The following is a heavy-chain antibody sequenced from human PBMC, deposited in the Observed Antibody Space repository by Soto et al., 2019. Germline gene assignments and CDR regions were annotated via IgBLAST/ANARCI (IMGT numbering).Heavy chain of an antibody. V-gene: IGHV1-69*12. CDR1: GGTFSSYA. J-gene: IGHJ6*02. CDR3: ASPPTTGNSYYYGMDV. Sequence: QVQLVQSGAEVKKPGSSVKVSCKASGGTFSSYAISWVRQAPGQGLEWMGGIIPIFGTANYAQKFQGRVTITADESTSKAYMDLSSRRSEDTAVYYCASPPTTGNSYYYGMDVWGQGTTVTVSS. D-gene: IGHD4-17*01. CDR2: IIPIFGTA.